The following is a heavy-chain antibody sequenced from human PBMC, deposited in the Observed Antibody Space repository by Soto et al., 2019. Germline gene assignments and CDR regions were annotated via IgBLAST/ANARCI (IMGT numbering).Heavy chain of an antibody. Sequence: SVKVSCKASGGTFSTSAINWVRQDPGQGLEWMGGFIPIFDASTYAQNFRGRVTITADESTTTAYMELSDLRSEDTAMYYCATNAESYGFDIWGQGTLVTVSS. D-gene: IGHD3-10*01. CDR1: GGTFSTSA. V-gene: IGHV1-69*13. CDR2: FIPIFDAS. CDR3: ATNAESYGFDI. J-gene: IGHJ3*02.